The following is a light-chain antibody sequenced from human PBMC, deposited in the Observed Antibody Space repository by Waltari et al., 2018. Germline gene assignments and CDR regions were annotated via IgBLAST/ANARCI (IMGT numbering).Light chain of an antibody. CDR1: SSDVGGYHY. Sequence: QSALTQPPSASGSPGQSVTITCTGTSSDVGGYHYVSWYQQHPGRAPTLPIYEVSKRPSGVPHRFSASKSGDTASLTVSELQAEDEAAYYCSSYAGRNNVMFGGGTKLTVL. V-gene: IGLV2-8*01. J-gene: IGLJ3*02. CDR3: SSYAGRNNVM. CDR2: EVS.